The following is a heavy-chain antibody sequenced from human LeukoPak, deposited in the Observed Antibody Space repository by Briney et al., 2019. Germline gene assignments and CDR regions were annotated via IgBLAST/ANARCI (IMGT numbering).Heavy chain of an antibody. J-gene: IGHJ6*03. Sequence: GGSLRLSCAASGFTFSSYAMHWVRQAPGKGLEWVAVISYDGSNKYYADSVKGRFTISRDNSKNTLYLQMNSLRAEDTAVYYCARQPYCSSTSCYRPNPYYYMDVWGKGTTVTVSS. D-gene: IGHD2-2*01. CDR3: ARQPYCSSTSCYRPNPYYYMDV. CDR2: ISYDGSNK. V-gene: IGHV3-30-3*01. CDR1: GFTFSSYA.